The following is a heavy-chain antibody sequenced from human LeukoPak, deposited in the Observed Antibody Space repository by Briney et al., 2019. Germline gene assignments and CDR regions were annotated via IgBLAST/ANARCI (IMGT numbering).Heavy chain of an antibody. CDR2: ISGSGGST. V-gene: IGHV3-23*01. Sequence: PGGSLRLSCAASGFTFSNYVMNWVRQAPGKGLEWVSAISGSGGSTYYADSVKGRFTISRDNAKNSLYLEMNSLRAEDSALYYCTREGYTSSALDAFDIWGQGTMVTVS. D-gene: IGHD6-13*01. J-gene: IGHJ3*02. CDR1: GFTFSNYV. CDR3: TREGYTSSALDAFDI.